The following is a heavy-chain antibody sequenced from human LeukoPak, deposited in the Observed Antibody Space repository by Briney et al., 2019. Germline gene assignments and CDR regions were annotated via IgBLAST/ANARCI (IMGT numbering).Heavy chain of an antibody. V-gene: IGHV3-33*08. CDR1: GFTFSSYG. J-gene: IGHJ4*02. CDR3: ARGRYYGSGIIDY. D-gene: IGHD3-10*01. Sequence: PGGSLRLSCSASGFTFSSYGMHWVRQAPGKGLEWVAVIWYDGSNKYYADSVKGRFTISRDNSKNTLYLQMNSLRAEDTAVYYCARGRYYGSGIIDYWGQGTLVTVSS. CDR2: IWYDGSNK.